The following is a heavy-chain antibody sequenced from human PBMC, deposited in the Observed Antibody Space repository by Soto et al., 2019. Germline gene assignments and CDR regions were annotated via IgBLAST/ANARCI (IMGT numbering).Heavy chain of an antibody. CDR2: ITAFGVAT. CDR3: ATGRGGKTVANFGMDV. V-gene: IGHV1-46*01. Sequence: QVRLVQSGAEVRKTGASVKVSCTASGDSVTNDYLHWVRQAPGQGFEWLGLITAFGVATAYAQGIKGRVTVTMERPATSFYLELRSLRSVDTAVYYCATGRGGKTVANFGMDVWGQGVRVTVSS. J-gene: IGHJ6*02. D-gene: IGHD3-16*01. CDR1: GDSVTNDY.